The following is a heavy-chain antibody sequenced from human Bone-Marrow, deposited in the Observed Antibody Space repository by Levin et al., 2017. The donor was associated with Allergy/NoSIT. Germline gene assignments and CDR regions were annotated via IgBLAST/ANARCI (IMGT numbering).Heavy chain of an antibody. Sequence: PGGSLRLSCAASGFSFSTYAMHWVRQAPGKGLQYVSSISSYGDRRYYADSVKGRFTISRDNSKNTVYLQMGSLRIDDVAVYYCARGRVGSDCSGTSCLVGTFFDYWGQGKMVTVSS. CDR1: GFSFSTYA. V-gene: IGHV3-64*02. CDR2: ISSYGDRR. D-gene: IGHD2-2*01. CDR3: ARGRVGSDCSGTSCLVGTFFDY. J-gene: IGHJ4*02.